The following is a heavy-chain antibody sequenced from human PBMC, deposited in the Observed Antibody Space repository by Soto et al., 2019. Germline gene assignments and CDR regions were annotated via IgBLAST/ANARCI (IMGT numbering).Heavy chain of an antibody. CDR2: IVVGSGSK. D-gene: IGHD3-3*01. CDR3: AADAHQDDFWSNYPYYYYAMDV. Sequence: SMTFSFTCSGSTFTRSGVKWILHAFRQHLECIRRIVVGSGSKTYAQIVKERITITRDMSTSTAYMELSSLRPEDTAMYYCAADAHQDDFWSNYPYYYYAMDVWGQGTTVTVSS. V-gene: IGHV1-58*01. J-gene: IGHJ6*02. CDR1: GSTFTRSG.